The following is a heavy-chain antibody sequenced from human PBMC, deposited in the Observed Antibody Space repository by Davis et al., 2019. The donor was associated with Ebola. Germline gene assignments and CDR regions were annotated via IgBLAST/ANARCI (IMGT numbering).Heavy chain of an antibody. D-gene: IGHD2-8*01. CDR2: INHSGSA. CDR1: GGSFSGYF. J-gene: IGHJ4*02. Sequence: MPSETLSLTCAVYGGSFSGYFWTWVRQSPGKGLEWIGEINHSGSANYNRSLKSRVIVSIDPSKNHFSLKLTSVTAADAAIYYCARAYAILGLYYLDHWGQGTLVTVSS. CDR3: ARAYAILGLYYLDH. V-gene: IGHV4-34*01.